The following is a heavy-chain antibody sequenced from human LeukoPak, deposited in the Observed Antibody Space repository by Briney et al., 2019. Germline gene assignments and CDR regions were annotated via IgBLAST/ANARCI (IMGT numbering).Heavy chain of an antibody. Sequence: SETLPLTCTVSGGSISSYYWSWIRQPPGKGLEWIGYMYYSGSTNYNPSLKSRVTISVDTSKNQFSLKLSPVTAADTAVYYCASLYSGSYDTGSFDYFNYWGQGTLVTVSS. CDR1: GGSISSYY. D-gene: IGHD1-26*01. J-gene: IGHJ4*02. CDR3: ASLYSGSYDTGSFDYFNY. V-gene: IGHV4-59*01. CDR2: MYYSGST.